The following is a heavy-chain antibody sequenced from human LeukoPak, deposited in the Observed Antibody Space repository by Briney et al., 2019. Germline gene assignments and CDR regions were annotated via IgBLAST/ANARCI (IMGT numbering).Heavy chain of an antibody. Sequence: SVKVSCKASGYTFTSYDISWVRQAPGQGLEWMGGIIPIFGTANYAQKFQGRVTITADESTSTAYMELSSLRSEDTAVYYCAREGQQFGYFDYWGQGTLVTVSS. D-gene: IGHD3-10*01. CDR2: IIPIFGTA. CDR1: GYTFTSYD. V-gene: IGHV1-69*13. CDR3: AREGQQFGYFDY. J-gene: IGHJ4*02.